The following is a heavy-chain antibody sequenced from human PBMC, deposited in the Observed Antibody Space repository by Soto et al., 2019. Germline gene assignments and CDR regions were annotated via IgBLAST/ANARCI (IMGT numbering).Heavy chain of an antibody. CDR2: IYYNGDT. D-gene: IGHD2-21*01. CDR3: AREGGDCVQVPYY. CDR1: GVSINRGDYY. V-gene: IGHV4-30-4*01. Sequence: QVRLQESGPKLVRPSQTLSLTCSVSGVSINRGDYYWSWIRQSPGRGLEWIGSIYYNGDTNYNPSLGSRVTMSVDTSKNQFFLDLQSVVDADTAVYFCAREGGDCVQVPYYWGQGTLITVSS. J-gene: IGHJ4*02.